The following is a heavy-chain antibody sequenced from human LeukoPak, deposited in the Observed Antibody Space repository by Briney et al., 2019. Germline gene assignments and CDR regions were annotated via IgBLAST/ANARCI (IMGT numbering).Heavy chain of an antibody. D-gene: IGHD2-8*02. CDR2: IYYSGST. Sequence: SETLSLTCTVSGGSISSGGYYWSWIRQHPGKGLEWIGYIYYSGSTYYNPSLKSRVTISVDTSKNQFSLKLSSVTAADTAVYYCARSDPTGPFDYWGQGTLVAVSS. V-gene: IGHV4-31*03. CDR3: ARSDPTGPFDY. CDR1: GGSISSGGYY. J-gene: IGHJ4*02.